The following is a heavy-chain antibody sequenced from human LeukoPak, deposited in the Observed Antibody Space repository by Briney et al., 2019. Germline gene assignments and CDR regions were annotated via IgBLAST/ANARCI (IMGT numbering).Heavy chain of an antibody. CDR2: IYHSGTT. CDR3: ATYFYGEYGTYYFDY. Sequence: SGTLSLTCAVSGAFITNSHWWSWARQPPGKGLEWIGEIYHSGTTNYNPSLQSRVTMSVDKSKNQFSLKLSSVTAADTAVYYCATYFYGEYGTYYFDYWGQGTLVTVSS. V-gene: IGHV4-4*02. CDR1: GAFITNSHW. J-gene: IGHJ4*02. D-gene: IGHD4-17*01.